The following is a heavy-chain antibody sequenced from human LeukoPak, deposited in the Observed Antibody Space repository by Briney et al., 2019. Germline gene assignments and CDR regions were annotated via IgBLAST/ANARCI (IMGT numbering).Heavy chain of an antibody. CDR3: ARTQYCGGDCYPN. CDR2: IYHSGST. J-gene: IGHJ4*02. D-gene: IGHD2-21*02. CDR1: GYSISSGYY. V-gene: IGHV4-38-2*01. Sequence: PSETLSLTCGVSGYSISSGYYWGWIRQAPGKGLEWIGTIYHSGSTNYNPSLKSRVTMSVDTSKNQFSLKLSSVTAADTAVYYCARTQYCGGDCYPNWGQGTLVTVSS.